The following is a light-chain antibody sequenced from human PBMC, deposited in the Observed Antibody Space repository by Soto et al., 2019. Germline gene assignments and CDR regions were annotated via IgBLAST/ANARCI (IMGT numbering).Light chain of an antibody. CDR1: QSVNTN. V-gene: IGKV3-15*01. J-gene: IGKJ4*01. Sequence: ETVMTQSPATLSVSLGERATLSCRASQSVNTNLAWYQLKPGQAPRLLIYGASIRATGVPARFSGSGSGTDFTLTISSLQPEDFAIYFCQQYKNWPPVTFGGGTKVEIK. CDR3: QQYKNWPPVT. CDR2: GAS.